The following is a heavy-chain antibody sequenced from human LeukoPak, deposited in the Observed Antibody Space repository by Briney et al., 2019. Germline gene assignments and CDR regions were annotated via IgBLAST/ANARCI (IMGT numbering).Heavy chain of an antibody. V-gene: IGHV3-23*01. CDR3: AKSPSGSYPDY. CDR1: GLTFSDAW. Sequence: GGSLRLSCAASGLTFSDAWTNWVRQAPGKGLEWVSAISGSGGSTYYADSVKGRFTISRDNSKNTLYLQMNSLRAEDTAVYYCAKSPSGSYPDYWGQGTLVTVSS. CDR2: ISGSGGST. J-gene: IGHJ4*02. D-gene: IGHD1-26*01.